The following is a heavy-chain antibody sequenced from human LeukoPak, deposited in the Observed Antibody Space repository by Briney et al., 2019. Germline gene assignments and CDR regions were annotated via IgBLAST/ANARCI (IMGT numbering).Heavy chain of an antibody. CDR3: AREAAAGVYFEY. V-gene: IGHV1-18*01. J-gene: IGHJ4*02. D-gene: IGHD6-13*01. Sequence: ASVKVSCKASGYTFTSYDISWVRQAPGQGLEWMGWITPYNGNTNYAHNLRDRVTMTTDTSTTTAYLELTSLTSDDTAIYYCAREAAAGVYFEYWGQGTLVTVSS. CDR1: GYTFTSYD. CDR2: ITPYNGNT.